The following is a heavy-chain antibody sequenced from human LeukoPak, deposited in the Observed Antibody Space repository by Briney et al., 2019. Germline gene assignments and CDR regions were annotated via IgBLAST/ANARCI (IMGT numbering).Heavy chain of an antibody. CDR1: GFTFDDYA. D-gene: IGHD6-6*01. J-gene: IGHJ4*02. Sequence: GGSLRLSCAASGFTFDDYAMHWVRQAPGKGLEWVSGISWNSGSIGYADSVKGRFTISRDNAKNSLYLQMNSLRAEDTALYYCARIPGKAARKYYFDYWGQGTLVTVSS. CDR3: ARIPGKAARKYYFDY. CDR2: ISWNSGSI. V-gene: IGHV3-9*01.